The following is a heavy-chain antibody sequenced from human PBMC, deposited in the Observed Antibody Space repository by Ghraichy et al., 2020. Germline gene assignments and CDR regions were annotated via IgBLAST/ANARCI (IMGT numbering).Heavy chain of an antibody. CDR2: ISGSGDKT. V-gene: IGHV3-23*01. J-gene: IGHJ4*02. CDR3: VSRDVGGYVVYYFDY. D-gene: IGHD5-12*01. Sequence: GGSLRLSCTASGLIISAYAMSWVRQAPGRGLEWVSTISGSGDKTYYADSVKGRFTISRDNSKNTLYLQMNSLRAEDTATYYCVSRDVGGYVVYYFDYWGQGTLVTVSS. CDR1: GLIISAYA.